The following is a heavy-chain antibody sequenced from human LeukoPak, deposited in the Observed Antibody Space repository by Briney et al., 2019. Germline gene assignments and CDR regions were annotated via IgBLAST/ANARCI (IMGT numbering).Heavy chain of an antibody. CDR3: AKEQQYYYYYMDV. Sequence: GGSLRLSCAASGFTFSSYGMHWVRQAPGKGLEWVAVISYDGSNKYYADSVKGRFTISRDNSKNTLYLQMNSLRAEDTAVYYCAKEQQYYYYYMDVWGKGTTVTVSS. V-gene: IGHV3-30*18. D-gene: IGHD6-13*01. CDR1: GFTFSSYG. J-gene: IGHJ6*03. CDR2: ISYDGSNK.